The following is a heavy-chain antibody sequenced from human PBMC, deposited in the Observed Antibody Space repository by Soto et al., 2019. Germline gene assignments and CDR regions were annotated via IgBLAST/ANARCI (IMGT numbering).Heavy chain of an antibody. Sequence: EVQLVESGGGLVQPGGSLRLSCAVSGFTLSNYYMHWARQAPGKGLVWVSHINGDGTITDYADSVKGRFAISRDNARNTLYLQMNSLRAEDTAVYYCARWGVPAALDIWGEGTMVPVSS. V-gene: IGHV3-74*01. CDR1: GFTLSNYY. J-gene: IGHJ3*02. D-gene: IGHD3-10*01. CDR2: INGDGTIT. CDR3: ARWGVPAALDI.